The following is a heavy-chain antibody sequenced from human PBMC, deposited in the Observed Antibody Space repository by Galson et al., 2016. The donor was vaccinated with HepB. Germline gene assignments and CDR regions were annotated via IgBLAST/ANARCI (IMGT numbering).Heavy chain of an antibody. J-gene: IGHJ6*02. D-gene: IGHD2-21*02. CDR1: GFTFSSYG. CDR2: ISYDGSNK. CDR3: AKIFCAGACYRPNSYYAMDV. V-gene: IGHV3-30*18. Sequence: SLRLSCAASGFTFSSYGMDWVRQAPGKGLEWVAVISYDGSNKDYADSVRGRFTISRDNSKNTLYLQMNSLRTEDTAVYYCAKIFCAGACYRPNSYYAMDVWGQGTTVTVSS.